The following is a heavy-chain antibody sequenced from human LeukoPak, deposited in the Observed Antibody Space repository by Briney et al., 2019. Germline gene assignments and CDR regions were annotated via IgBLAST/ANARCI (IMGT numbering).Heavy chain of an antibody. V-gene: IGHV3-7*01. CDR2: IKGDGSRE. CDR3: ARDSPGYGAYVS. Sequence: HPGGSLRLSCAASGFTFSTYWMTWVRQAPGKGLEWVANIKGDGSREYYVDSVKGRFTISRDNAKNSLYLQMDSLTAEDTAVYYCARDSPGYGAYVSWGQGTLVSVSS. CDR1: GFTFSTYW. D-gene: IGHD5-12*01. J-gene: IGHJ1*01.